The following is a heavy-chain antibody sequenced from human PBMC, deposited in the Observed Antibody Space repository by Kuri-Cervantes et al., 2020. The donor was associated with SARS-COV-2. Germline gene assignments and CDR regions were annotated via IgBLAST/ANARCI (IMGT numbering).Heavy chain of an antibody. V-gene: IGHV3-30-3*02. D-gene: IGHD6-19*01. CDR3: AKNRRTVAAPFDY. CDR1: GFTFSSYD. J-gene: IGHJ4*02. Sequence: LSLTCAASGFTFSSYDMHWVRQAPGKGLEWVAGITYDGSNKYYADSVRGRFTISRDNSKNTLCQQMNSLRADDTAVYYCAKNRRTVAAPFDYWGQGTLVTVSS. CDR2: ITYDGSNK.